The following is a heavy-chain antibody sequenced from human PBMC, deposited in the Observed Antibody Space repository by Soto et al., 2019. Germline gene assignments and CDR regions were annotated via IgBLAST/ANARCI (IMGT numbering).Heavy chain of an antibody. V-gene: IGHV1-18*04. J-gene: IGHJ4*02. CDR1: GYTFTSYY. Sequence: ASVKVSCKASGYTFTSYYMHWVRQAPGRGLEWMGRINAYNGNTNYAQKIQGRVTMTTDTSTSTAYMELRSLRSDDTAVYYCARDPPPPDYWGQGTLVTVSS. CDR3: ARDPPPPDY. CDR2: INAYNGNT.